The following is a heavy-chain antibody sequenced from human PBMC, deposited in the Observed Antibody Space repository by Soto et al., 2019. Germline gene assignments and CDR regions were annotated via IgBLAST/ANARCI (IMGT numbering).Heavy chain of an antibody. CDR1: GYDFATYW. Sequence: PGESLKISCKGSGYDFATYWIGWVRQKPGKGLECMGIIYPGDSGTKYSPSFEGQVIMSADKSTNTAYLQWKSLRVSDTALYFCARMESGSYGFDDFWGPGTLVT. CDR2: IYPGDSGT. CDR3: ARMESGSYGFDDF. D-gene: IGHD3-10*01. V-gene: IGHV5-51*01. J-gene: IGHJ4*02.